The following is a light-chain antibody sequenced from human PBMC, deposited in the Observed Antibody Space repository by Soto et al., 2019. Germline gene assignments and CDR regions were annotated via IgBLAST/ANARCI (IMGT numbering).Light chain of an antibody. CDR2: SAS. V-gene: IGKV3D-15*01. CDR3: HQYNEWPRGT. Sequence: DILMTQSPATVSVSLGDSVSLSCRANESIANTLAWYQQKPGQPPRLLIYSASTRAPGIPARVSGGGSGTQFSLTISSLQSEDFALYYCHQYNEWPRGTFGPGTKVEV. CDR1: ESIANT. J-gene: IGKJ1*01.